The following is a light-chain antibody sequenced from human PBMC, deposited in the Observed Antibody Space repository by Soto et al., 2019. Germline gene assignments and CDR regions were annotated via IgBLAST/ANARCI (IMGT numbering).Light chain of an antibody. CDR2: AAS. CDR1: QGISNY. CDR3: LQDYNYPST. V-gene: IGKV1-27*01. Sequence: IQLTQSPSSLSASVGDRVTITCRASQGISNYLAWYQQKPGKVPKLLIYAASTLQSGVPSRFSGSGSAPDFTITISRMQHEDFATYYCLQDYNYPSTFGQVTKVDIK. J-gene: IGKJ1*01.